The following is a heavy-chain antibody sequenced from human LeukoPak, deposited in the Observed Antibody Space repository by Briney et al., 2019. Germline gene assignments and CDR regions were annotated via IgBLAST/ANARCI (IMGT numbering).Heavy chain of an antibody. CDR3: ARPVRYFDWFY. CDR1: GYTFTGYY. CDR2: INPNSGDT. V-gene: IGHV1-2*02. D-gene: IGHD3-9*01. J-gene: IGHJ4*02. Sequence: ASVKVSCKASGYTFTGYYMHWVRQAPGQGLEWMGWINPNSGDTRYAPKFQGRVTMTGDTSISTAYMELTRLRSDDTAVYYCARPVRYFDWFYWGQGTLVTVSS.